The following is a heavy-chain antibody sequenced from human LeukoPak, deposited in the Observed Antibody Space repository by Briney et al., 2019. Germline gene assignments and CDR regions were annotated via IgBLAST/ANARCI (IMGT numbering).Heavy chain of an antibody. CDR3: AKYSYGSGTSFDP. J-gene: IGHJ5*02. V-gene: IGHV3-21*01. D-gene: IGHD3-10*01. CDR2: ISGSSTDI. Sequence: GGSLRLSCAASRFTFSSYAMNWVRQAPGKGLEWVSSISGSSTDIYYADSVKGRFTISRDNAKNSMHLQMSSLRAEDTAVYYCAKYSYGSGTSFDPWGQGTLVTVSS. CDR1: RFTFSSYA.